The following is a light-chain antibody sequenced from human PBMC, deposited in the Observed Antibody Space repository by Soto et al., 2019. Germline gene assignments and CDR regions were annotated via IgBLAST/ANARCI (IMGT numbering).Light chain of an antibody. CDR1: SSDVGGYIY. CDR2: EVS. CDR3: SSYTSSSTYV. J-gene: IGLJ1*01. Sequence: QSALTQPASVSGSPGQSIAISCTGTSSDVGGYIYVSWYQQHPGTAPKLIIYEVSSRPSGVSNRFSGSKSGNTASLTISGLQAEDEADYYCSSYTSSSTYVFGAGTKVTVL. V-gene: IGLV2-14*01.